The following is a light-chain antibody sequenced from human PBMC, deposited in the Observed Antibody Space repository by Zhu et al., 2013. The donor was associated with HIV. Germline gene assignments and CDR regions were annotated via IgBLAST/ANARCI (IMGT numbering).Light chain of an antibody. Sequence: DIEMTQSPSSLHASVGDRITITCRASQHIKDHLNWYQHKPGKAPELLIYSASTLQTGVPFRFSGGGSGTFFTLTINNLQPEDFATYYCQHNDVTPWTFGQGTKVEI. CDR2: SAS. V-gene: IGKV1-39*01. CDR1: QHIKDH. CDR3: QHNDVTPWT. J-gene: IGKJ1*01.